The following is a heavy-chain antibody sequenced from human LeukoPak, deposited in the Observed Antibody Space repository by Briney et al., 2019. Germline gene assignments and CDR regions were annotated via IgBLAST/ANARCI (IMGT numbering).Heavy chain of an antibody. CDR1: GFVFSNSW. CDR2: INIDGSMV. V-gene: IGHV3-74*01. Sequence: GGSLRLSCAASGFVFSNSWMCWVRQTPGKGLVWVSRINIDGSMVDYADSVKGRFTISRDNAKDTLFLQMNSLRVDDTAVYYCARRAIYYRDWFAPWGQGVPVIVPS. D-gene: IGHD1-26*01. J-gene: IGHJ5*02. CDR3: ARRAIYYRDWFAP.